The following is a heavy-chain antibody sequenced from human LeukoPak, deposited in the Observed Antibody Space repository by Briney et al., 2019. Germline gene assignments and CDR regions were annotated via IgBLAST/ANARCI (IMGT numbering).Heavy chain of an antibody. D-gene: IGHD2-2*01. Sequence: SETLSLTCAVYGGSFSGYYWSWIRQPPGKGLEWIGEINHSGSTNYNPSLKSRVTISVDTSKNQFSLKLSSVTAADTAVYYCARRELIVVVPAASGAFDIWGQGTMVTVSS. CDR2: INHSGST. CDR3: ARRELIVVVPAASGAFDI. J-gene: IGHJ3*02. CDR1: GGSFSGYY. V-gene: IGHV4-34*01.